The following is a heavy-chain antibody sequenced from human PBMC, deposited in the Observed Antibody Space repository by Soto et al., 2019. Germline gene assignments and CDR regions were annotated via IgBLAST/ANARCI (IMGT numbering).Heavy chain of an antibody. CDR3: ASETVGPTGDYWWPDY. V-gene: IGHV4-34*01. D-gene: IGHD7-27*01. CDR1: GGSFSGYY. CDR2: INHSGST. J-gene: IGHJ4*02. Sequence: SETLSLTCAVYGGSFSGYYWSWIRQPPGKGLEWIGEINHSGSTNYNPSLKSPVTISVDTSKNQFSLKLSSVTAADTAVYYGASETVGPTGDYWWPDYWGQGTLVTVSS.